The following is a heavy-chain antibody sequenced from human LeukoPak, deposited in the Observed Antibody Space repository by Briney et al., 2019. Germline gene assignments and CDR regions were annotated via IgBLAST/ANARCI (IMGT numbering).Heavy chain of an antibody. J-gene: IGHJ4*02. D-gene: IGHD6-19*01. V-gene: IGHV3-7*03. Sequence: GGSLRPSCAASGFPFSNYWMNWVRQAPGNALEWVAYIRKDGGETYYVDSVKGRFTISRDNAKNSLYLRMNSLRAEDTAVYYCARHTSGQTFDYWGRGTLVTVSS. CDR1: GFPFSNYW. CDR3: ARHTSGQTFDY. CDR2: IRKDGGET.